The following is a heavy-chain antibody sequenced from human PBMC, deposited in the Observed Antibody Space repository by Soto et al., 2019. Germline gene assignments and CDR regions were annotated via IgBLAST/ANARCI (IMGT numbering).Heavy chain of an antibody. CDR3: ARWGNNKKLDY. CDR2: IWYDGSNK. CDR1: GFTFISNG. J-gene: IGHJ4*02. D-gene: IGHD3-16*01. V-gene: IGHV3-33*01. Sequence: WGSLRLSCAASGFTFISNGIHLFRQAPFKWLEWVAVIWYDGSNKYYADSVEGRFTISRDNSKNTLYLQMNSLRAEDTAVYYCARWGNNKKLDYWGQGTLVTVSS.